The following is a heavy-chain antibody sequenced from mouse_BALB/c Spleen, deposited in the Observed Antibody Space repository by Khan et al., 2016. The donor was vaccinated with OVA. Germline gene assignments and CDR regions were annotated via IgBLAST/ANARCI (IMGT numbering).Heavy chain of an antibody. J-gene: IGHJ3*01. CDR3: ARGYYGDPFAY. CDR2: ISDGGSYT. V-gene: IGHV5-4*02. CDR1: GFTFSDYY. Sequence: EVELVESGGGLVKPGGSLKLSCAASGFTFSDYYMYWVRQTPEKRLEWLATISDGGSYTYYPDSVKGRFTISRDDAKNNLYLQMSSLRSDDTASYYCARGYYGDPFAYWGQGTLVTISA. D-gene: IGHD2-13*01.